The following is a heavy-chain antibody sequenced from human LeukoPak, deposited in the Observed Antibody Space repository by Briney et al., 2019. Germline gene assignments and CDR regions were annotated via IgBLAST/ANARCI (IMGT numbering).Heavy chain of an antibody. CDR1: GGSISSGGYY. CDR2: IYYSGST. CDR3: ARPRYSSGWDY. Sequence: SETLSLTCTVSGGSISSGGYYWSWIRQHPGKGLEWIGYIYYSGSTYYNPSLKSRVTISVDTSKNQFSLKLSSVTAADTAVYYCARPRYSSGWDYWGQGTLVTVSS. V-gene: IGHV4-31*03. J-gene: IGHJ4*02. D-gene: IGHD6-19*01.